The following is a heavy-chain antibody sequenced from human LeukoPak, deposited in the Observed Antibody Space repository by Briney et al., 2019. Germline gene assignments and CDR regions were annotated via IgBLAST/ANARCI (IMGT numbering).Heavy chain of an antibody. D-gene: IGHD3-16*02. J-gene: IGHJ4*02. CDR2: IYYSGST. CDR3: ARSTYYDYVWGSYRPFDY. Sequence: SETLSLTCTVSGGSISSSSYYWGCIRQPPGKGLEWIGSIYYSGSTYYNPSLKSRVTISVDTSKSQFSLKLRSVTAADTAVYYCARSTYYDYVWGSYRPFDYWGQGTLVTVSS. CDR1: GGSISSSSYY. V-gene: IGHV4-39*01.